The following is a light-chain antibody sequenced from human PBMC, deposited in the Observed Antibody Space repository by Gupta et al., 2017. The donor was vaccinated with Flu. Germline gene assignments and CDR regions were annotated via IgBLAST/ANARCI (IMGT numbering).Light chain of an antibody. CDR3: QSYDRSLTGYVV. CDR2: GNT. Sequence: QSVLTQPPSVSGAPGQRVTISCTGSSSNVGAGYDVHWYQQFPGTAPKLLIYGNTNRPSGVPDRFSSSKSGTSASLAITGLQADDEADYYCQSYDRSLTGYVVFGGGTKVTVL. V-gene: IGLV1-40*01. J-gene: IGLJ2*01. CDR1: SSNVGAGYD.